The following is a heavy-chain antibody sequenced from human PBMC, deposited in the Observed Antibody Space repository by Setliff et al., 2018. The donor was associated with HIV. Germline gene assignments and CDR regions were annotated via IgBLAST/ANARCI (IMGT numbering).Heavy chain of an antibody. V-gene: IGHV4-39*02. Sequence: SETLSLTCTVSGASLSRSTYYWGWIRQPPGKGLEWIGTMYSSGTTYYNPSLKSRCTISVDTAKNQFSLRLTSVTAADTARYYCAREIYGGNSGPCDYWGQGTLVTVSS. CDR2: MYSSGTT. CDR1: GASLSRSTYY. CDR3: AREIYGGNSGPCDY. J-gene: IGHJ4*02. D-gene: IGHD4-17*01.